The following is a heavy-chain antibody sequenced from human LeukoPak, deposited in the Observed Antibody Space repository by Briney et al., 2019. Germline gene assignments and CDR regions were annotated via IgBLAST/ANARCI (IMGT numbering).Heavy chain of an antibody. CDR2: ICYSGSS. CDR1: AGSISSSSYS. J-gene: IGHJ5*02. D-gene: IGHD5-24*01. V-gene: IGHV4-39*01. Sequence: SERLSLTCTLSAGSISSSSYSLGGTRHPPAKELECSGCICYSGSSFYNPSLKSRVTLSVDTSKNQFSLKLSSVTAADTAVYYCARTENYIPEDWFDPWGEGTLVTVSS. CDR3: ARTENYIPEDWFDP.